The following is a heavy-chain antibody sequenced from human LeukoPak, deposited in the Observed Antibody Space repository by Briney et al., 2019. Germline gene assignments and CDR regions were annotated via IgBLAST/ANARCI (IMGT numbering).Heavy chain of an antibody. Sequence: ASVKVSCKASGGTFSSYAISWVRQAPGQGLEWMGGIIPIFGTPNYAQKFQGRVTITTDESTSTAYMELSSLRSEDTAGYYCARIMVDDYGDNGLSWGQGTLVTVSS. CDR2: IIPIFGTP. CDR3: ARIMVDDYGDNGLS. J-gene: IGHJ5*02. CDR1: GGTFSSYA. V-gene: IGHV1-69*05. D-gene: IGHD4-17*01.